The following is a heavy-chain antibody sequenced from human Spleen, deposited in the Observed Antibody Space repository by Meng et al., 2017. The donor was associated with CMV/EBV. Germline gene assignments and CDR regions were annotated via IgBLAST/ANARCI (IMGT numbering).Heavy chain of an antibody. CDR2: IYYSGST. V-gene: IGHV4-31*02. CDR1: RGSISSGDYY. Sequence: SCTVSRGSISSGDYYWSWIRQPPGKGLEWIGSIYYSGSTYYNPSLKSRVTISVDTSKNQFSLKLSSVTAADTAVYYCARDSEQWLVRYWGQGTLVTVSS. J-gene: IGHJ4*02. CDR3: ARDSEQWLVRY. D-gene: IGHD6-19*01.